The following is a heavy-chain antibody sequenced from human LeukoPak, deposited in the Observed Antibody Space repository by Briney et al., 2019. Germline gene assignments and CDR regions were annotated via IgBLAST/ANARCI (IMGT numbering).Heavy chain of an antibody. CDR3: ARGGYGGNDATEYFQH. V-gene: IGHV4-30-2*01. D-gene: IGHD4-23*01. CDR2: IYHSGST. Sequence: PSETLSLTCAVSGGSISSGGYSWSWIRQPPGKGLEWIGYIYHSGSTYYNPSLKSRVTISVDRSKNQFSLKLSSVTAADTAVYYCARGGYGGNDATEYFQHWGQGTLVTVSS. CDR1: GGSISSGGYS. J-gene: IGHJ1*01.